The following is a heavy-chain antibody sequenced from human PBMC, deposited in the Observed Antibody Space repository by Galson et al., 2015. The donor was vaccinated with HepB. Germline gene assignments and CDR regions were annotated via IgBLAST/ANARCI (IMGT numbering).Heavy chain of an antibody. Sequence: SVKVSCKASGDTFTSYYMHWVRQAPGQGLEWMGIINPSGGSTSYAQKFQGRVTMTRDTSTSTVYMELSSLRSEDTAVYYCARVGDIVVVPAAVRSSGWSGAFDIWGQGTMVTVSS. V-gene: IGHV1-46*01. CDR3: ARVGDIVVVPAAVRSSGWSGAFDI. CDR1: GDTFTSYY. J-gene: IGHJ3*02. CDR2: INPSGGST. D-gene: IGHD2-2*01.